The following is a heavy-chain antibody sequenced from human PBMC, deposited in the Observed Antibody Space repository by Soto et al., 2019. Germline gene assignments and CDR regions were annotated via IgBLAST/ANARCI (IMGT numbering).Heavy chain of an antibody. V-gene: IGHV3-21*01. D-gene: IGHD2-21*02. CDR1: GFTFSSYS. CDR2: ISSSSSYI. CDR3: ARKVTADQDY. Sequence: EVQLVESGGGLVQPGGSLRLSCATSGFTFSSYSMNWVRQAPGKGLEWVSSISSSSSYIYYADSVKGRFTISRDNAKNSLYLQMNSLRAEDTAVYYCARKVTADQDYWGQGTLVTVSS. J-gene: IGHJ4*02.